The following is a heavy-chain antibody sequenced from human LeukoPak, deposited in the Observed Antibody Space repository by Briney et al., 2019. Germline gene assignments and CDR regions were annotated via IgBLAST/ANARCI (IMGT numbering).Heavy chain of an antibody. CDR2: IYHSGRT. J-gene: IGHJ4*02. CDR1: GGSISSGSYS. CDR3: ARGGGEEFEEYDVFDY. D-gene: IGHD3-10*01. V-gene: IGHV4-30-2*01. Sequence: PSETLSLTCAVSGGSISSGSYSWSWIRQPPGKGLEWIGYIYHSGRTYYNPSLKSRVTISIDRSKNQFSLSLSSVTAADTAVYYCARGGGEEFEEYDVFDYLREPNQVSVSS.